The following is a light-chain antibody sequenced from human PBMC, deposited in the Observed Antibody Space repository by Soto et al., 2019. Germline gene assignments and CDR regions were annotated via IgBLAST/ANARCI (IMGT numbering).Light chain of an antibody. J-gene: IGLJ1*01. CDR2: EVS. CDR1: RSDVGGYNS. Sequence: QSALTQPASVSGSPGQSITVSCTGTRSDVGGYNSVSWYQQHPGKPTKLIIYEVSNRPSGVSDRFSGSKSGNTASLTISGLQAEDEADYYCSSYTSTSSYVFATGTKVTV. CDR3: SSYTSTSSYV. V-gene: IGLV2-14*03.